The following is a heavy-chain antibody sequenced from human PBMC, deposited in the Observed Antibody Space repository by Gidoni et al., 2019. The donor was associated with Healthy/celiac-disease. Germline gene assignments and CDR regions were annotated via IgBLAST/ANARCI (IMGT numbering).Heavy chain of an antibody. CDR1: GFTFSIYA. CDR3: AKQYGGLEVTPFDY. V-gene: IGHV3-23*01. Sequence: EVQLLESGGGLVQPGGSLRLSCAASGFTFSIYAMSWVRQAPGKGLEWVSAIRGSGGSTYYADSVKGRFTISRDNSKNTLYLQMNSLRAEDTAVYYCAKQYGGLEVTPFDYWGQGTLVTVSS. J-gene: IGHJ4*02. D-gene: IGHD3-16*01. CDR2: IRGSGGST.